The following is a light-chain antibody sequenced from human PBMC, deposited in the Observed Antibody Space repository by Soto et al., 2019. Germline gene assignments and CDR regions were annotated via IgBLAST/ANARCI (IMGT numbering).Light chain of an antibody. CDR1: QSVRSY. V-gene: IGKV3-11*01. CDR2: DAS. CDR3: QQSSNWPPWK. J-gene: IGKJ1*01. Sequence: EIVLAQSPATLSLSPGERATLSCSASQSVRSYLAWYQQKPGQAPRLLIYDASNRATGIPARFSGSGSGTDFTLTISSLEPEDFAVYYCQQSSNWPPWKFGQGTKVDIK.